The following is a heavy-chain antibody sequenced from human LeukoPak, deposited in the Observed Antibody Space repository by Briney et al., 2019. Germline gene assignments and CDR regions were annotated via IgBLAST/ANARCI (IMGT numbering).Heavy chain of an antibody. CDR1: GGSISSYY. CDR3: ARNYYDSSGYYWIFAFDI. J-gene: IGHJ3*02. V-gene: IGHV4-4*07. D-gene: IGHD3-22*01. CDR2: IYTSGSA. Sequence: SETLSLTCTVSGGSISSYYWSWIRQPAGKGLEWSGRIYTSGSANYNPSLKSRVSMSVDTSKNQLSLKLSSVTAADTAVYYCARNYYDSSGYYWIFAFDIWGQGTIVTVSS.